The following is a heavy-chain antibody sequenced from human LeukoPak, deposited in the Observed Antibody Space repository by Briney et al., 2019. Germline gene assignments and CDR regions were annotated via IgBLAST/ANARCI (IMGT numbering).Heavy chain of an antibody. V-gene: IGHV1-69*05. CDR2: IIPIFGTA. D-gene: IGHD3-16*01. CDR1: GGTFSSYA. J-gene: IGHJ4*02. Sequence: SVKVSCKASGGTFSSYAISWVRQAPGQGLEWMGGIIPIFGTANYAQKFQGRVTITTDESTSTAYMELSSLRSEDTAVYYCARGDFEEGDPVDYWGQGTLVTVSS. CDR3: ARGDFEEGDPVDY.